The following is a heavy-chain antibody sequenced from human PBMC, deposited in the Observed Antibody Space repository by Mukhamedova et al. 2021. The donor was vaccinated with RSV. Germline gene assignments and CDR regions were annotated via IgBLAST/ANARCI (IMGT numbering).Heavy chain of an antibody. CDR2: IYYSGST. V-gene: IGHV4-59*01. J-gene: IGHJ4*02. Sequence: WVGNIYYSGSTKFNPSLKSRVAISIDTSKNQFSLRLRSVTAADTAMHYCARVSYDYVWGSYRPHFDYWGLGTLVTVSS. CDR3: ARVSYDYVWGSYRPHFDY. D-gene: IGHD3-16*02.